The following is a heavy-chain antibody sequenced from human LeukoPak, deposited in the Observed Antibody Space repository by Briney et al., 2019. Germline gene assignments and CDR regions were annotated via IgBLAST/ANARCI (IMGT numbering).Heavy chain of an antibody. V-gene: IGHV4-34*01. CDR3: ARQGLTIFGVVTQTLDY. D-gene: IGHD3-3*01. Sequence: SETLSLTCAVYGGSFSGYYWSWIRQPPGKGLEWIGEINHSGSTNYNPSLKSRVTISVDTSKNQFSLKLSSVTAADTAVYYCARQGLTIFGVVTQTLDYWGQGTLVTVSS. CDR2: INHSGST. J-gene: IGHJ4*02. CDR1: GGSFSGYY.